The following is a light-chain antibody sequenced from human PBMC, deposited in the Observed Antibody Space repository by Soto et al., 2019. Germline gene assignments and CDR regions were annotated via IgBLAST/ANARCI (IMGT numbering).Light chain of an antibody. CDR2: GAS. J-gene: IGKJ2*01. V-gene: IGKV3-15*01. Sequence: EIVMTQSPATLSVSPGERATLSCRASQSVSSDLAWYQQIPGQAPRLLIYGASTRATGIPARFSGSGSGTEFTLTISSLQSEDFATYYCLQDYNYPRTFGQGTKLEIK. CDR3: LQDYNYPRT. CDR1: QSVSSD.